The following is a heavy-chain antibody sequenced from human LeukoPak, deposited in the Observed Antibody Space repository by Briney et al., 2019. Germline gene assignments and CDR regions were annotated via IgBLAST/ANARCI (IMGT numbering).Heavy chain of an antibody. D-gene: IGHD6-6*01. Sequence: GGSLRLSCAASGFTFSSYSMNWVRQAPGKGLEWVSSISSSSSYIYYADSVKGRFTISRDDAKNSLYLQMNSLRAEDTAVYYCARGPNSNWSGLDFWGQGTLLTVSS. CDR1: GFTFSSYS. J-gene: IGHJ4*02. V-gene: IGHV3-21*01. CDR3: ARGPNSNWSGLDF. CDR2: ISSSSSYI.